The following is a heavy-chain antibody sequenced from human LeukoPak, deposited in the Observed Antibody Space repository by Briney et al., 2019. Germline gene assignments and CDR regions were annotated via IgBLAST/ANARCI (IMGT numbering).Heavy chain of an antibody. CDR2: ISGSGGST. CDR1: GFTFSSYA. V-gene: IGHV3-23*01. J-gene: IGHJ4*02. Sequence: GGSLRLSCAASGFTFSSYAMSWVRQAPGKGLEWVSAISGSGGSTYYADSVKGRFTISRDNSKNTLYLQMNSLRAEDTAVYYCAKDPGRFLEWFYFDYWGQGTLVTVSS. D-gene: IGHD3-3*01. CDR3: AKDPGRFLEWFYFDY.